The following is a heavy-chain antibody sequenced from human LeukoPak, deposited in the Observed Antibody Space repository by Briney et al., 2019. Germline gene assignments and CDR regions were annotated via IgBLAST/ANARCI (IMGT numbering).Heavy chain of an antibody. J-gene: IGHJ4*02. CDR1: GGSISDYY. V-gene: IGHV4-59*08. CDR3: ARLSPAGRGGFDY. CDR2: IYYSGST. Sequence: SETLSLTCTVSGGSISDYYWSWIRQPPGKGLEWIGYIYYSGSTNYNPSLKSRVTISVDTSKNQFSLKLSSVTAADTAVYYCARLSPAGRGGFDYWGQGTLVTVSS. D-gene: IGHD6-19*01.